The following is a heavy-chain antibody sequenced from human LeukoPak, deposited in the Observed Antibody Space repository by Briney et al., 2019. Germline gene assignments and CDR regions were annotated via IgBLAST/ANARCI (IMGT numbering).Heavy chain of an antibody. Sequence: PGGSLRLSCAASGFTFSNAWMSWVRQAPGKGLEWVGRIKSKTDGGTTDYAAPVKGRFTISRDDSKNTLYLQMNSLKTEDTAVYYCTTAVDTAMGNDAFDIWGQGTMVTVSS. CDR3: TTAVDTAMGNDAFDI. CDR2: IKSKTDGGTT. D-gene: IGHD5-18*01. CDR1: GFTFSNAW. J-gene: IGHJ3*02. V-gene: IGHV3-15*01.